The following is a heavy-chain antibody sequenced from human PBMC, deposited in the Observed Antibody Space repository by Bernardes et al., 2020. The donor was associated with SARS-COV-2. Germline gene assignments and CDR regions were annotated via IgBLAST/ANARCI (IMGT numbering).Heavy chain of an antibody. Sequence: GSLRLSCVASGFTFNTYWMTWVRQAPGMGLEWLANINQDETERYYVDSVKGRFTISRDNAKNSLYLQMNSLRAEDTALYYCARDFGGGENDYWGQGILVTVSS. J-gene: IGHJ4*02. CDR1: GFTFNTYW. CDR2: INQDETER. D-gene: IGHD3-3*01. CDR3: ARDFGGGENDY. V-gene: IGHV3-7*01.